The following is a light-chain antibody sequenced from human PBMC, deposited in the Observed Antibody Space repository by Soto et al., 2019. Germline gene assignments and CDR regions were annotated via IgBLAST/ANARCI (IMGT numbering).Light chain of an antibody. CDR3: TSYTTANTLV. CDR1: SDDIGAFKF. CDR2: EVS. V-gene: IGLV2-14*03. Sequence: QSALTQPAYVSGSPGQSITISCTGTSDDIGAFKFVSWYQQHPGKAPKLLIYEVSRRPSGVSDRFSGSRTGNTASLTLSGLHAEDESDYYCTSYTTANTLVFGTGTKVTVL. J-gene: IGLJ1*01.